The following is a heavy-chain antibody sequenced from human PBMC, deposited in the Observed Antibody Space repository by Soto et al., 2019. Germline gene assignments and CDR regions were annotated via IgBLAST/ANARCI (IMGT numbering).Heavy chain of an antibody. CDR3: ARVGGKSTDSSSWATYYYYMDV. CDR1: GFTFSDHD. Sequence: EVQLVESGGGLVQPGGSLRLSCAASGFTFSDHDMDWVRQAPGKGLEWVGRTRNKANSYTTEYAASVKGRFTISRDDSKNSLYLQMNSLKTEDTAVYYCARVGGKSTDSSSWATYYYYMDVWGKGTTVTVSS. V-gene: IGHV3-72*01. CDR2: TRNKANSYTT. D-gene: IGHD6-6*01. J-gene: IGHJ6*03.